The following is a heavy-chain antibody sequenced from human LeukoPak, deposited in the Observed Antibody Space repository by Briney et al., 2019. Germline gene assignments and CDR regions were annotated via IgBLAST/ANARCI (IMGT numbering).Heavy chain of an antibody. J-gene: IGHJ4*02. CDR2: ISGSGDRA. CDR1: GFTFSSHV. CDR3: AMVVGEFDY. Sequence: PGGSLRLSCAASGFTFSSHVMNWVRQAPGKGLEWVSTISGSGDRAYHADSVKGRFTISRDNSKSTLYLQMNSLRAEDTAVYYCAMVVGEFDYWGQGTLVTVSS. V-gene: IGHV3-23*01. D-gene: IGHD2-15*01.